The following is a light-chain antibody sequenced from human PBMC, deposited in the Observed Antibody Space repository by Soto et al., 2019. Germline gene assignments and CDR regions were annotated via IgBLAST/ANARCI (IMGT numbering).Light chain of an antibody. CDR1: QSISSW. J-gene: IGKJ2*01. CDR3: QQYNSYPYT. V-gene: IGKV1-5*03. CDR2: KAS. Sequence: DIQMTQSPSTLSASLGDRVTITCRASQSISSWLAWYQQKPGKAPKLLIYKASSLESGVPSRFSDSGSGTEFTLTISSLQPDDFATYYCQQYNSYPYTFGQGTKLEIK.